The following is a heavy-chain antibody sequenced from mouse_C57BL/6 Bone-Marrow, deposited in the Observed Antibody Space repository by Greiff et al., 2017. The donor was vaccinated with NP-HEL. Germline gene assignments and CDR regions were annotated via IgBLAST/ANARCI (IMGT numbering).Heavy chain of an antibody. CDR3: HDYDWEYAKDY. CDR1: GYAFSSSW. Sequence: QVQLQQSGPELVKPGASVKISCKASGYAFSSSWMNWVKQRPGKGLEWIGRIYPGDGDTNYTGKFKGKATLTAAKSSSTAYMQLSSLTSEDSAVYFCHDYDWEYAKDYWGQGTSVTVSS. CDR2: IYPGDGDT. J-gene: IGHJ4*01. V-gene: IGHV1-82*01. D-gene: IGHD2-4*01.